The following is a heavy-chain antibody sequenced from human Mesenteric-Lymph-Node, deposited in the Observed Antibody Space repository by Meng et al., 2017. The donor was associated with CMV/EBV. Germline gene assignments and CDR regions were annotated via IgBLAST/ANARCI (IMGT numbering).Heavy chain of an antibody. CDR3: AMHPADFDY. CDR1: GGSFSVYW. V-gene: IGHV4-34*01. Sequence: TLSRTCAVYGGSFSVYWWSWIRQPPGKGLEWVGEISYTGGTNYNPSLKSRVIISADTSKKQFSLKLTSVTAADTAVYYCAMHPADFDYWGQGILVTVSA. J-gene: IGHJ4*02. CDR2: ISYTGGT.